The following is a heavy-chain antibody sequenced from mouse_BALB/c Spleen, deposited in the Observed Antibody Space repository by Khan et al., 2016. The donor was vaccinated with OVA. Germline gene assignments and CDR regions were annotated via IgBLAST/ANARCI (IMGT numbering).Heavy chain of an antibody. Sequence: QVQLQQSGPDLVKPGTSVRISCKASGYTFTTYYIHWMKQRPGQGLEWIGWIFPGNINTKYNEKFKGKATLAADKSSSTAHMQLTSLTSEDSAFYFCARGDYCMWDAMDYWGQGSSVTVSS. J-gene: IGHJ4*01. CDR3: ARGDYCMWDAMDY. V-gene: IGHV1S56*01. D-gene: IGHD2-4*01. CDR2: IFPGNINT. CDR1: GYTFTTYY.